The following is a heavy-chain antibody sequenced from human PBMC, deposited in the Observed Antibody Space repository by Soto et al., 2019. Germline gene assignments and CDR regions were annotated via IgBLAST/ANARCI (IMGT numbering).Heavy chain of an antibody. CDR3: ARVEVVVPAAISAHYYYYMDV. CDR1: GGSISSGGYY. CDR2: IYYSGST. J-gene: IGHJ6*03. V-gene: IGHV4-31*03. Sequence: QVQLQESGPGLVKPSQTLSLTCTVSGGSISSGGYYWSWIRQHPGKGLEWIGYIYYSGSTYYNPSLKSRVTISVDTSKNQFSLKLSSVTAADTAVYYCARVEVVVPAAISAHYYYYMDVWGKGTTVTVSS. D-gene: IGHD2-2*01.